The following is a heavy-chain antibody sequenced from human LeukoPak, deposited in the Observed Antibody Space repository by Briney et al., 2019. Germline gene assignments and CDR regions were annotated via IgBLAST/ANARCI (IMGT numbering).Heavy chain of an antibody. CDR1: GGSISSSSYY. J-gene: IGHJ4*02. CDR2: IYYSGST. D-gene: IGHD5-18*01. V-gene: IGHV4-39*01. CDR3: ARIQVWDYYFDY. Sequence: SETLSLTCTVSGGSISSSSYYWGWIRQPPGKGLEWIGSIYYSGSTYYNPSLKSRVTISVDTSKNQFSLKLSSVTAADTAVYYCARIQVWDYYFDYWGQGTLVTVSS.